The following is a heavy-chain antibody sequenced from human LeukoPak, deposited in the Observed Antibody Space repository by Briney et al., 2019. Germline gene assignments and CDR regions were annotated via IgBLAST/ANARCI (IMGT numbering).Heavy chain of an antibody. Sequence: GGSLRLSCAASGFSFSPYWMSWVRQGPGKGLDWVASINPDGSGTSYVDSVKGRFTISRDNAQNSLYLQMNSLSAEDTAVYYCERLFGGVTTFDYWGQGTLVTVSS. D-gene: IGHD4-17*01. J-gene: IGHJ4*02. CDR1: GFSFSPYW. CDR2: INPDGSGT. V-gene: IGHV3-7*01. CDR3: ERLFGGVTTFDY.